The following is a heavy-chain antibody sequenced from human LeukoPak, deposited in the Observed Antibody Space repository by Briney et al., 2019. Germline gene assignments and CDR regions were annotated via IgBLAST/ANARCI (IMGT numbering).Heavy chain of an antibody. J-gene: IGHJ4*02. Sequence: SETLSLTCTVSGGSISSSSYYWGWIRQPPGKGLEWIGRIYYSMSTNYNPSLKSRVIISVDSPKNQFSLKLSSVTAADTAVYYCARDGLVGYYDSSGYYSHFDLWGQGTQVTVS. D-gene: IGHD3-22*01. CDR1: GGSISSSSYY. CDR3: ARDGLVGYYDSSGYYSHFDL. V-gene: IGHV4-39*07. CDR2: IYYSMST.